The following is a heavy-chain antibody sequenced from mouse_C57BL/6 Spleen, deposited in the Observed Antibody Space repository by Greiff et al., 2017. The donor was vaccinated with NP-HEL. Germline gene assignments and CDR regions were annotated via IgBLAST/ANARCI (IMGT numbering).Heavy chain of an antibody. CDR3: ARPPYGSYWYFDV. D-gene: IGHD1-1*01. CDR2: INPNNGGT. V-gene: IGHV1-18*01. J-gene: IGHJ1*03. CDR1: GYTFTDYN. Sequence: VQLQQSGPELVKPGASVKIPCKASGYTFTDYNMDWVKQSHGKSLEWIGDINPNNGGTIYNQKFKGKATLTVDKSSSTAYMELRSLTSEDTAVYYCARPPYGSYWYFDVWGTGTTVTVSS.